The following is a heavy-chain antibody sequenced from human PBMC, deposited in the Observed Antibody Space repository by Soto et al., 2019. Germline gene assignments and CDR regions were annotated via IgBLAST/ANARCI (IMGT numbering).Heavy chain of an antibody. V-gene: IGHV3-73*01. CDR3: ATEFHTWNYFDY. CDR1: GFTFSGSA. J-gene: IGHJ4*02. CDR2: IRSKANSYAT. Sequence: GSLRLSCAASGFTFSGSAMHWVRQASGKGLEWVGRIRSKANSYATAYAASVKGRFTISRDDSKNTAYLQMNSLRAEDTGVYYCATEFHTWNYFDYWGQGNLVTVSS. D-gene: IGHD2-21*01.